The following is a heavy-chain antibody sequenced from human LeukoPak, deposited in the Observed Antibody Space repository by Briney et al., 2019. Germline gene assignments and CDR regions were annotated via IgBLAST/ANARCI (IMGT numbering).Heavy chain of an antibody. J-gene: IGHJ5*02. V-gene: IGHV4-61*02. D-gene: IGHD6-19*01. Sequence: SETLSLTCTVSGGSISSGSYYWSWIRQPAGKGLEWIGRIYTSGSTNYNPSLKSRVTISVDTSKNQFQFSLKLSSVIAADTAVYYCARGQARLAWFDPWGQGTLVTVSS. CDR2: IYTSGST. CDR1: GGSISSGSYY. CDR3: ARGQARLAWFDP.